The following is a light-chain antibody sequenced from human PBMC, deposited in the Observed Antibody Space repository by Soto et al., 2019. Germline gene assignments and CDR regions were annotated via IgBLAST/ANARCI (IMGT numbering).Light chain of an antibody. CDR3: HQYDSSPET. CDR2: GAS. V-gene: IGKV3-20*01. J-gene: IGKJ2*01. CDR1: QSLSSSY. Sequence: EIVLTQSPGTLSLSPGERATLSCRASQSLSSSYLAWYQQKPGQAPRLLISGASSRATGIPDRFSGSGSGTDFTLTISRLDPEDFAVYYCHQYDSSPETFGPGTKLEIK.